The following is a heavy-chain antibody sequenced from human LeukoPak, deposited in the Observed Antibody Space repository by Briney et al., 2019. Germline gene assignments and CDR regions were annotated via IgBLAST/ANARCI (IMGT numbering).Heavy chain of an antibody. J-gene: IGHJ4*02. CDR2: ISGSGGST. D-gene: IGHD1-1*01. CDR3: AKDGKVLDYFDY. Sequence: SGGSLRLSCAASGFTFSSYAMSWVRQAPGKGLEWVSAISGSGGSTYYADSVKGRFTISRDNSKNTLYLQMNSLRAEDTAVYYCAKDGKVLDYFDYWGQGTLVTVSS. V-gene: IGHV3-23*01. CDR1: GFTFSSYA.